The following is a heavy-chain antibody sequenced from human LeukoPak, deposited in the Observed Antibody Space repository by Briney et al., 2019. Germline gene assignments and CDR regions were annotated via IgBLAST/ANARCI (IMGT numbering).Heavy chain of an antibody. Sequence: GGSLRLSCAASGFTFSSYGMHWVRQAPGKGREWVAVISYDGSNKYYADSVKGRFTISRDNSKNTLYLQMNSLRAEDTAVYYCAKDGLDTAMVSYFDYWGQGTLVTVSS. CDR1: GFTFSSYG. CDR3: AKDGLDTAMVSYFDY. CDR2: ISYDGSNK. D-gene: IGHD5-18*01. J-gene: IGHJ4*02. V-gene: IGHV3-30*18.